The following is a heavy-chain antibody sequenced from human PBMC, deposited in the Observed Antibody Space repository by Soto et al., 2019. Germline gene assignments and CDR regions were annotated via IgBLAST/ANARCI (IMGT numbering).Heavy chain of an antibody. D-gene: IGHD2-2*02. CDR3: ARVQMLYGISKIAGWFDS. J-gene: IGHJ5*01. Sequence: CSLKISCAASIFTSAYQAMNWVRQAPGKGLEWVSTISSNGENTHYADSVKGRFIISSDNSSNTVDLQMNSLRADDTAVYHCARVQMLYGISKIAGWFDSWGQGTLVTVSS. V-gene: IGHV3-23*01. CDR1: IFTSAYQA. CDR2: ISSNGENT.